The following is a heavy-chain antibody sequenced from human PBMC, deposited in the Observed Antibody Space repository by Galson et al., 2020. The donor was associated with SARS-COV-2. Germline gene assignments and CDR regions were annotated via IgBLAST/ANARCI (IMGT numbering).Heavy chain of an antibody. CDR1: GGSISSYY. Sequence: SETLSLTCPVSGGSISSYYWSWIRQPPGKGLEWIGTIYYRGSTNYNPSLKSRVTISVDTSKNHFSLKVSSVTAANTAVYYCARERYSSSWDYYGMDVWGQGTTVTVSS. CDR3: ARERYSSSWDYYGMDV. J-gene: IGHJ6*02. CDR2: IYYRGST. V-gene: IGHV4-59*01. D-gene: IGHD6-13*01.